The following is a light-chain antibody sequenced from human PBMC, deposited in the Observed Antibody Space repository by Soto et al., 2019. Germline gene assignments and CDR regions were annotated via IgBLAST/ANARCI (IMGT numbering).Light chain of an antibody. CDR1: QSVLYSSNNKNY. J-gene: IGKJ2*01. V-gene: IGKV4-1*01. CDR3: QQYESTPLT. Sequence: DIVMTQSPDSLAVSLGERATINCKSSQSVLYSSNNKNYLAWYQQRPGQPPKLLIYWASTRESGVPDRFSGSGSGTDFTLTITRLQAEDVAVYYCQQYESTPLTFGQGTKLEIK. CDR2: WAS.